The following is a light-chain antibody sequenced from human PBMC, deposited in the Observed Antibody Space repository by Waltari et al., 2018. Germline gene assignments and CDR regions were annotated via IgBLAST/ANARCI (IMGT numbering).Light chain of an antibody. CDR3: QQSYTSLVFT. CDR2: GAS. CDR1: QSIISF. J-gene: IGKJ3*01. Sequence: DIQMTQSPSSLSAFVGDRVTLTCRASQSIISFLNWFQHKAGKAPNLLISGASSLQSGVPSRFNGSGSGTDFTLTITSLQPEDSATYYCQQSYTSLVFTFGPGTRLDIK. V-gene: IGKV1-39*01.